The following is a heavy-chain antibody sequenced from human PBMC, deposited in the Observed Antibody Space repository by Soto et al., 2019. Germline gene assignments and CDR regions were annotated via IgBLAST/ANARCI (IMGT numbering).Heavy chain of an antibody. CDR1: GFTFSTYT. CDR2: ISYDGSNN. J-gene: IGHJ4*02. CDR3: ARGSQYYYDGSGPLDC. Sequence: GGSLRLSCAASGFTFSTYTIHWVRQAPGKGLEWVALISYDGSNNYYADSVKGRFTISRDNSKNTLYLQMTSLRAGDTAVYFCARGSQYYYDGSGPLDCWGQGTLVTVSS. D-gene: IGHD3-22*01. V-gene: IGHV3-30-3*01.